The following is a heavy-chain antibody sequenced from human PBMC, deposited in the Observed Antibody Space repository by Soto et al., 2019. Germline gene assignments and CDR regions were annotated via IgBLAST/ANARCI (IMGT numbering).Heavy chain of an antibody. D-gene: IGHD3-22*01. CDR2: ISTYNGNT. CDR1: GYSFITYG. V-gene: IGHV1-18*01. J-gene: IGHJ4*02. Sequence: QVQLVQSGAEVKKPGASLKVSCKISGYSFITYGVSWVRQDPGQGLDWMGWISTYNGNTKYAERLQGRVTMTTDTTSSTAYMELRSLRSDDTAVYYCARGPTDYHDNSGNYFWDYWGQGTLVTVSS. CDR3: ARGPTDYHDNSGNYFWDY.